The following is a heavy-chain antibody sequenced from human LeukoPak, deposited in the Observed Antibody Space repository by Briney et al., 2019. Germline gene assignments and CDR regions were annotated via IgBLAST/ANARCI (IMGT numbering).Heavy chain of an antibody. CDR2: IYHSGST. J-gene: IGHJ4*02. Sequence: SETLSLTCAVSGGSISSSNWWGWVRQPPGKGLEWIGEIYHSGSTNYNPSLKSRVTISVDKSKNQFSLKLSSVTAADTAVYYCARRSRGYSYGAHFDYWGQGTLVTVSS. D-gene: IGHD5-18*01. CDR3: ARRSRGYSYGAHFDY. CDR1: GGSISSSNW. V-gene: IGHV4-4*02.